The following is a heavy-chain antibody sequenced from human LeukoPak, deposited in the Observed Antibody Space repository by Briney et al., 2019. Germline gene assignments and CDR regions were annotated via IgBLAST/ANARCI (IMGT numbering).Heavy chain of an antibody. CDR3: TTDDRGYSYAPRY. V-gene: IGHV3-15*01. D-gene: IGHD5-18*01. Sequence: GGSLRLSCAGSGFTFSNAWMSWVRQAPGKGLEWVGRIKSEPEGGTTDYAAPVKGKFTISRDDSKNTLYLQMNSLRAEDTALYYCTTDDRGYSYAPRYWGQGTLVTVSS. CDR1: GFTFSNAW. J-gene: IGHJ4*02. CDR2: IKSEPEGGTT.